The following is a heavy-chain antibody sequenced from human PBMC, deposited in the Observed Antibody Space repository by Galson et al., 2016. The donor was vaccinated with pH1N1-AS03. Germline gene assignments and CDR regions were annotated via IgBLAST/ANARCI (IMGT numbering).Heavy chain of an antibody. D-gene: IGHD3-22*01. J-gene: IGHJ3*01. Sequence: QSGAEVKKPGESLKISCKVSGYNFMSYWIGWVRQMPGKGLEWLGIMYPEDSDVRYSPSLRGQVTISADKSTRTTYLQWRSLEASDTAIYYCARPAHYDSSGRDALDVWGQGTMLIVSS. CDR3: ARPAHYDSSGRDALDV. CDR1: GYNFMSYW. V-gene: IGHV5-51*03. CDR2: MYPEDSDV.